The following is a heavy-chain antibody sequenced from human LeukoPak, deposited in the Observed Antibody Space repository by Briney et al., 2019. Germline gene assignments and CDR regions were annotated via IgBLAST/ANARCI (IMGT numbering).Heavy chain of an antibody. D-gene: IGHD1-1*01. V-gene: IGHV1-2*02. J-gene: IGHJ4*02. CDR2: INLNSGGT. CDR3: ARDGATSSSPFDY. Sequence: ASVKVSCKASGYTFTGYYMHWVRQAPGQGLEWMGWINLNSGGTNYAQKFQGRVTMTRDTSISTAYMELSRLRSDDTAVYYCARDGATSSSPFDYWGQGTLVTVSS. CDR1: GYTFTGYY.